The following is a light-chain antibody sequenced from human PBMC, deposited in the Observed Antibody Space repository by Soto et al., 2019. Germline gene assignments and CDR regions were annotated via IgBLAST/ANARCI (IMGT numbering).Light chain of an antibody. CDR3: QQYNGWPRT. Sequence: MTQAPASLSMLQRPRVTLSCRASQSISSNLAWIQQKPGQGPRRLIIGASTRATGITDRFSGSGSGTEFTLTISSLQSEDFALVYCQQYNGWPRTFGQGTKVDIK. CDR2: GAS. J-gene: IGKJ1*01. V-gene: IGKV3-15*01. CDR1: QSISSN.